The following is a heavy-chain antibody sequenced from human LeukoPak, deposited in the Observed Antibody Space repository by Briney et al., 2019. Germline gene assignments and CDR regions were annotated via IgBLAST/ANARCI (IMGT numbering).Heavy chain of an antibody. J-gene: IGHJ6*03. CDR2: IKQDGSEK. CDR1: GFTFSSYW. Sequence: GGSLRLSCAASGFTFSSYWMSWVRQAPGKGLEWVANIKQDGSEKYYVDSVKGRFTISRDNAKNSLYLQMNSLRAEDTAVYCCARVEETVTNAAIIRKYYYYYYYMEVWGKGTTVTVSS. D-gene: IGHD4-11*01. CDR3: ARVEETVTNAAIIRKYYYYYYYMEV. V-gene: IGHV3-7*01.